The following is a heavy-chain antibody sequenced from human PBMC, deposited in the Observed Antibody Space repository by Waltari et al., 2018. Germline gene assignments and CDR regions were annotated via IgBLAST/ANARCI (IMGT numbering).Heavy chain of an antibody. Sequence: EVQLVESGGGLVQPGGSLRLSCSGSGFTFSNSWMSWVSQAPGKGLEWVASIKQDGGEKYYVDSMKGRFTISRDNDNNSLFLQMDSLRVEDTAVYYCARGVTTVECWGQGALVTVSS. CDR3: ARGVTTVEC. CDR2: IKQDGGEK. V-gene: IGHV3-7*04. D-gene: IGHD2-21*02. J-gene: IGHJ4*02. CDR1: GFTFSNSW.